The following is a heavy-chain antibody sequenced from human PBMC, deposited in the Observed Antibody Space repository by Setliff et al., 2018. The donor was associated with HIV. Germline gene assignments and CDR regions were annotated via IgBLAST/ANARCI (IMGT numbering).Heavy chain of an antibody. CDR1: GYGFTSYW. J-gene: IGHJ4*02. CDR2: IYPGDSDT. V-gene: IGHV5-51*01. D-gene: IGHD5-18*01. Sequence: GESLKISCKGSGYGFTSYWIGWVRQMPGKGLEWMGIIYPGDSDTRYSPSFQGQVTISADKSISTAYLQWSNLKASDTAMYYCARRRDDNYGSFDYWGQGTLVTVSS. CDR3: ARRRDDNYGSFDY.